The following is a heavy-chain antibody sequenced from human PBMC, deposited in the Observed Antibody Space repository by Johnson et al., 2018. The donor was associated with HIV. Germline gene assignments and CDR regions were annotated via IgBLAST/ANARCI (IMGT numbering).Heavy chain of an antibody. Sequence: VLLVESGGSLVQPGGSLRLSCAASGFTFSNAWMSWVRQAPGKGLEWVGRIKSKTDGGTTDYAAPAKGRFTISSDDSKNTLYLQMNSLRVEDTAMFYCARTPSAGVDNHDPLDIWGQGTMVTVSS. D-gene: IGHD3-3*01. CDR3: ARTPSAGVDNHDPLDI. CDR1: GFTFSNAW. V-gene: IGHV3-15*01. J-gene: IGHJ3*02. CDR2: IKSKTDGGTT.